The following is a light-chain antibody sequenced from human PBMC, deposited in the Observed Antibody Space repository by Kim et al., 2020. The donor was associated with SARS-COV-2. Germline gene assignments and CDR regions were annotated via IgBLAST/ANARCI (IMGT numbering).Light chain of an antibody. V-gene: IGKV1-5*01. Sequence: TLSASVGDTVAITCRASQSITSGLAWYQQKPGKAPKLLIYLVSNLDSGVPSRFSGSGSGTHFTLTISSLQPDDFATYYCQQHNGFFGGGTKVDIK. J-gene: IGKJ4*01. CDR2: LVS. CDR1: QSITSG. CDR3: QQHNGF.